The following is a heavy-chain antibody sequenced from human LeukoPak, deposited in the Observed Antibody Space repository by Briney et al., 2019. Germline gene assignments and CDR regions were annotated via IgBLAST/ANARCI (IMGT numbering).Heavy chain of an antibody. CDR1: GGSISSGSYY. V-gene: IGHV4-39*02. J-gene: IGHJ3*02. CDR3: ARDGRYFDWLIVGYDI. CDR2: ISYSGST. D-gene: IGHD3-9*01. Sequence: SETLSLTCTVSGGSISSGSYYWGWIRQPPGKGLEWIGTISYSGSTYSPPSLKSRVTIPVDTSKNQFSLKLSSVTAADTAVYYCARDGRYFDWLIVGYDIWGQGTMVTVSS.